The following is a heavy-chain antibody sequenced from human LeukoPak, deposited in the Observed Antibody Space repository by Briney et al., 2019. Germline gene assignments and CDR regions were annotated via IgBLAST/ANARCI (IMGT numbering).Heavy chain of an antibody. J-gene: IGHJ4*02. V-gene: IGHV1-69*06. CDR1: GGTSSSYA. D-gene: IGHD6-13*01. CDR3: ARGPYSSGWYLAFDY. CDR2: IIPIFGTA. Sequence: SVKVSCKASGGTSSSYAISWVRQAPGQGLEWMGGIIPIFGTANYAQKFQGRVTITADKSTSTAYMELSSLRSEDTAVYYCARGPYSSGWYLAFDYWGQGTLVTVSS.